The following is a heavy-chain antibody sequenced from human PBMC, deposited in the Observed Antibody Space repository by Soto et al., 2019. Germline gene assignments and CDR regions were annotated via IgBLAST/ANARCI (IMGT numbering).Heavy chain of an antibody. D-gene: IGHD3-3*01. V-gene: IGHV4-59*01. J-gene: IGHJ5*02. CDR1: GGSISSYY. Sequence: SETLSLTCTVSGGSISSYYWSWIRQPPGKGLEWIGYIYYSGSTNYNPSLKSRVTISVDTSKNQFSLKLSSVTAADTAVYYCARGDNDFWSGYYPLGQGTLVTVSS. CDR2: IYYSGST. CDR3: ARGDNDFWSGYYP.